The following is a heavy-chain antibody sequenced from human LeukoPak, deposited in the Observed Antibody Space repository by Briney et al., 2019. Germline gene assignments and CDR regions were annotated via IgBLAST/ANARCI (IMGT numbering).Heavy chain of an antibody. J-gene: IGHJ6*02. Sequence: PSETLSLTCTVSGGPTSRGSYRWSWIRQHPERGLEWIGYHYYSGNTYYNPSLKSRVSISVDTSKNQLSLTLTSVTAAGTAVYYCARGHCTSSAYHCHAIDVWGQGTTVTVSS. CDR1: GGPTSRGSYR. CDR3: ARGHCTSSAYHCHAIDV. CDR2: HYYSGNT. D-gene: IGHD2-8*01. V-gene: IGHV4-31*03.